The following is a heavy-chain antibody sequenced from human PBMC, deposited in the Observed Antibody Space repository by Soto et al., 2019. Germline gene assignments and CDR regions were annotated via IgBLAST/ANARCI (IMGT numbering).Heavy chain of an antibody. D-gene: IGHD2-2*01. CDR2: ISGSGGST. CDR3: SKDVHPIVVVPAVPYYFDY. Sequence: EVQLLESGGGLVQPGGSLRLSCAASGFTFSSYAMSWVRQAPGKGLEWVSAISGSGGSTYYADSVKGRFTISRYNSKNTLYLQMNSLRAEDTSVYYCSKDVHPIVVVPAVPYYFDYWGQGTLGTVSS. V-gene: IGHV3-23*01. CDR1: GFTFSSYA. J-gene: IGHJ4*02.